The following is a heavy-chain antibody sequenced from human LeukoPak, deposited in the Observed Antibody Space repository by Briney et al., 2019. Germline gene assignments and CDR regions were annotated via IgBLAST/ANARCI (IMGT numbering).Heavy chain of an antibody. CDR3: ARDRGGNYYDSSGMDY. J-gene: IGHJ4*02. CDR2: INGDGITT. D-gene: IGHD3-22*01. V-gene: IGHV3-74*01. Sequence: GGSLRLSCAAFGFIFNNYWMNWVRQAPGKGLAWVSRINGDGITTTYADSVKGRFTISRDNAKNTLYLQMNSLRAEDTAVYYCARDRGGNYYDSSGMDYWGQGTLVTVSS. CDR1: GFIFNNYW.